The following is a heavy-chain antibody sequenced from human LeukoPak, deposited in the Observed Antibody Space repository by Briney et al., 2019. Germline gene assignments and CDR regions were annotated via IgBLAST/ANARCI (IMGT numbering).Heavy chain of an antibody. J-gene: IGHJ5*02. CDR2: IFYSGST. D-gene: IGHD3-10*01. V-gene: IGHV4-59*12. Sequence: SETLSLTCTVSGGSISSYYWSWIRQPPGKGLEWIGYIFYSGSTNYNPSLKSRVTISVDTSKNQFSLKLSSVTAADTAVYYCARRTGLLWFGDRKHWFDPWGQGTLVTVSS. CDR3: ARRTGLLWFGDRKHWFDP. CDR1: GGSISSYY.